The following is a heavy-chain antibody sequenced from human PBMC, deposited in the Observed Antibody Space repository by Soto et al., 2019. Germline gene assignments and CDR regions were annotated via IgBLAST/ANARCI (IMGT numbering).Heavy chain of an antibody. CDR2: INAGNGNT. CDR3: ARATLYYDFWRRFDP. J-gene: IGHJ5*02. Sequence: ASVKVSCKASGYTFTSYAMHWVRQAPGQRLEWMGWINAGNGNTKYSQKFQGRVTITRDTSASTAYMELSSLRSEDTAVYYCARATLYYDFWRRFDPWGQGTLVTVSS. D-gene: IGHD3-3*01. CDR1: GYTFTSYA. V-gene: IGHV1-3*01.